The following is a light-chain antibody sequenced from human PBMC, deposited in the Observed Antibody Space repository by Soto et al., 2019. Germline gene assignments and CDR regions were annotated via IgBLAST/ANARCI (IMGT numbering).Light chain of an antibody. CDR3: SASAVSTTHVV. J-gene: IGLJ2*01. CDR2: EGS. CDR1: SSDVGSYNL. Sequence: QSALTQPASVSGSPGQSITISCTGTSSDVGSYNLVSWYQQHPGKAPKLMIYEGSKRPSGVSNRFSGSKSGNTASLTISGPQAEDEGNYYFSASAVSTTHVVFGGGTKLTVL. V-gene: IGLV2-23*01.